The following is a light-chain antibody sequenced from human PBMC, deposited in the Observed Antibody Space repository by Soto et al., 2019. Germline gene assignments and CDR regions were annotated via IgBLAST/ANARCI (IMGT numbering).Light chain of an antibody. V-gene: IGLV2-14*01. CDR2: DVS. CDR3: SSYTSSTPRV. CDR1: SRDVGGYNY. Sequence: QSSLTQTSSVSGTPGQSIMLSCPATSRDVGGYNYVSWYQQPPGKAPKLIMYDVSNRPSGVSNRFSGSKSGNTASLTISWLQAEDEADYYCSSYTSSTPRVFGTGTKVTV. J-gene: IGLJ1*01.